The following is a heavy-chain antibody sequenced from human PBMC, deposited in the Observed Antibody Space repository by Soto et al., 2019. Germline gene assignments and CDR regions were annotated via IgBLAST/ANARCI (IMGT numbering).Heavy chain of an antibody. CDR2: IDPIDSIT. Sequence: PGEARNISCKVAGCSFPHYFIGCVRQMPGKFREWMVMIDPIDSITNYSPSFKGHVTMSVDKSTNTAYLQWSSLKASDTSMYYCLRIAYQDSDLWGQGTLVTVSS. CDR1: GCSFPHYF. CDR3: LRIAYQDSDL. J-gene: IGHJ4*02. V-gene: IGHV5-10-1*01. D-gene: IGHD2-15*01.